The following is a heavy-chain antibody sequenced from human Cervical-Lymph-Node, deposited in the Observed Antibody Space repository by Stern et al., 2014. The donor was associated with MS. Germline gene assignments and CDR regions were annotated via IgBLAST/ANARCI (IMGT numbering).Heavy chain of an antibody. V-gene: IGHV4-4*02. D-gene: IGHD2/OR15-2a*01. CDR1: GGSVSSTNW. CDR2: IYHSGAS. Sequence: QVQLQESGPGLVKPSGTLSLTCAVSGGSVSSTNWWSWVRQSPGKGLEWIGNIYHSGASNCAQSLRSRVSISLDNSKNRLSLHLTSVTAADTAVYYCARERQQYCNSEGCSYWYFDLWGRGTLVTVSS. CDR3: ARERQQYCNSEGCSYWYFDL. J-gene: IGHJ2*01.